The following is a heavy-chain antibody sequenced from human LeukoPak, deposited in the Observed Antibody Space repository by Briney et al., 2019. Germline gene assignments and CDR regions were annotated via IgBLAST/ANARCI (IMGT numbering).Heavy chain of an antibody. Sequence: SQTLSLTCTVSGGSISSGSCYWNWIRQPAGKGLEWIGRFYTSGTTNYNPSLKSRVTISVDTSKNQFSLKLSSVTAADTAVYYCARALEGGYNYSFDYWGQGTLVTVSS. V-gene: IGHV4-61*02. D-gene: IGHD5-24*01. J-gene: IGHJ4*02. CDR3: ARALEGGYNYSFDY. CDR2: FYTSGTT. CDR1: GGSISSGSCY.